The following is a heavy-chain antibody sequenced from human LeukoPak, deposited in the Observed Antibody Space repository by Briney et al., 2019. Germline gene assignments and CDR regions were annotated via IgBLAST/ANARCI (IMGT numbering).Heavy chain of an antibody. CDR2: INSDGSST. J-gene: IGHJ3*02. CDR3: ARVRGVTKGLYVFDI. CDR1: GFTFSSYW. D-gene: IGHD3-10*01. Sequence: PGGSLRLSCAASGFTFSSYWMHWVRQAPGKGLIWVSRINSDGSSTRYADSVKGRFTISRDNAKKTLYLQMNSLRVEDTAVYYCARVRGVTKGLYVFDIWGQGTMVTVSS. V-gene: IGHV3-74*01.